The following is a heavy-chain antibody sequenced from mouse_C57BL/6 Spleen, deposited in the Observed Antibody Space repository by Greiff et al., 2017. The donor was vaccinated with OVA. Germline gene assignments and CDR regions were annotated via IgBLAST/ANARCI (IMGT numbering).Heavy chain of an antibody. CDR2: IRNKANGYTT. D-gene: IGHD3-3*01. Sequence: EVQLMASGGGLVQPGGSLSLSCAASGFTFTDYYMSWVRQPPGKALEWLGFIRNKANGYTTEYSASVKGRFTISSDNSQSILYRQMNALRAEDSATYDGARLGTDAMDYWGQGTSVTVSS. J-gene: IGHJ4*01. CDR3: ARLGTDAMDY. CDR1: GFTFTDYY. V-gene: IGHV7-3*01.